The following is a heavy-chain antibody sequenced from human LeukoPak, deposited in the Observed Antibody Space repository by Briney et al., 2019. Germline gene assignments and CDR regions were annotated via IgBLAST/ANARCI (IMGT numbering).Heavy chain of an antibody. V-gene: IGHV1-69*04. CDR2: IIPILGIA. J-gene: IGHJ6*02. CDR3: ARAYGDYVPSELFYYGMDV. D-gene: IGHD4-17*01. CDR1: GGTFSSYA. Sequence: GSSVKVSCKASGGTFSSYAISWVRQAPGQGLEWMGRIIPILGIANYAQKFHGRVTITADKSTSTAYMDLSSLRSEDTAVYYCARAYGDYVPSELFYYGMDVWGQGTTVTVSS.